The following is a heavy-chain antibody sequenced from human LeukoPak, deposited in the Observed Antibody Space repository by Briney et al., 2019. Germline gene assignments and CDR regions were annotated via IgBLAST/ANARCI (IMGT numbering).Heavy chain of an antibody. J-gene: IGHJ4*02. D-gene: IGHD3-9*01. CDR2: ISSSGGST. V-gene: IGHV3-23*01. CDR3: AKVALGNYDILTGLFDY. Sequence: GGSLRLSCAASGFTFSNYAMTWVRQAPGKGLEWVSAISSSGGSTYYADSVKGRFTISRDNSKNTLYLQMNSLRAEDTAVYYCAKVALGNYDILTGLFDYWGQGTLVTVSS. CDR1: GFTFSNYA.